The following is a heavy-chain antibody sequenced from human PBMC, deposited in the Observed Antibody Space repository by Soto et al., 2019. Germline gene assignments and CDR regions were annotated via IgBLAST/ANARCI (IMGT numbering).Heavy chain of an antibody. CDR2: ISGSGGST. J-gene: IGHJ4*02. CDR3: AKIEPWLHPGVEGYFDY. Sequence: GGSLRLSCAASGFTFSSYAMSWVRQAPGKGLEWVSAISGSGGSTYYADSVKGRFTISRDNSKKTLYLQMNSLRAEDTAVYYCAKIEPWLHPGVEGYFDYWGQGTLVTVSS. CDR1: GFTFSSYA. V-gene: IGHV3-23*01. D-gene: IGHD3-22*01.